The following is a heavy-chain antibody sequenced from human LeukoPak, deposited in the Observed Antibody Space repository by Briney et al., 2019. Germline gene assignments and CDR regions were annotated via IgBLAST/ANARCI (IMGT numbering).Heavy chain of an antibody. CDR2: ISSSSSYI. J-gene: IGHJ4*02. Sequence: GGSLRLSCAASGFTFSSYSMNWVRQAPGKGLEWVSSISSSSSYIYYADSVKGRFTISRDNAKDSLYLQMNSLRAEDTAVYYCARSWDGDYVGFDYWGQGTLVTVSS. V-gene: IGHV3-21*01. CDR1: GFTFSSYS. D-gene: IGHD4-17*01. CDR3: ARSWDGDYVGFDY.